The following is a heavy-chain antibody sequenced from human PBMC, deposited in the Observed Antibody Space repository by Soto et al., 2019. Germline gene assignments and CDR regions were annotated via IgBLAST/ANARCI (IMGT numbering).Heavy chain of an antibody. CDR2: FDPEDGET. D-gene: IGHD1-26*01. V-gene: IGHV1-24*01. Sequence: ASVKVSCKVSGYTLTELSMHWVRQAPGKGLEWMGGFDPEDGETIYAQKFQGRVTMTEDTSTDTAYMELSSLRSEDTAVYYCATVGTSGSLVPIDYWGQGTLVTVSS. CDR3: ATVGTSGSLVPIDY. CDR1: GYTLTELS. J-gene: IGHJ4*02.